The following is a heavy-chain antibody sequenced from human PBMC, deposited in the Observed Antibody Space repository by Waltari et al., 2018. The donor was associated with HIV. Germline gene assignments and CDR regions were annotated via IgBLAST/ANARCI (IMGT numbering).Heavy chain of an antibody. V-gene: IGHV3-49*05. J-gene: IGHJ4*02. CDR3: SSTFSTGWYGEY. D-gene: IGHD6-19*01. Sequence: EVQLVESGGGLVKPGRSLRLSCTTSGFTFGDYAMSWFRQAPGKGLEWVGVIRRKANGGTTEYAASVKGRFTSSRDDSESIAYLQMNSLKAGDTAVYYCSSTFSTGWYGEYWGQGSLVTVSS. CDR2: IRRKANGGTT. CDR1: GFTFGDYA.